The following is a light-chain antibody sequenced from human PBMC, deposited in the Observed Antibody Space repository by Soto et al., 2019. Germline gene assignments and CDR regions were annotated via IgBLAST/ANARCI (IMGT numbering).Light chain of an antibody. CDR2: GAS. V-gene: IGKV3-20*01. CDR3: QQYGSSGT. J-gene: IGKJ1*01. Sequence: EIVLTHSPGTLSLSPWEIATLSCRASQSVSSNLAWYQQKPGQAPRLLIYGASNRATGIPDRFSGSGSGTDFTLTISRLEPEDFAVYYCQQYGSSGTFGQGTKVDI. CDR1: QSVSSN.